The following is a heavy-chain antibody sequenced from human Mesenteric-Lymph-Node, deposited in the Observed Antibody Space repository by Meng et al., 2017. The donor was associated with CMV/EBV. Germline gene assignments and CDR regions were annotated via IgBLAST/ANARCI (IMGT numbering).Heavy chain of an antibody. V-gene: IGHV1-69*10. CDR2: IIPNLGVP. Sequence: SVKVSCKASGGTFSNDAISWVRQAPGQGLEWVGGIIPNLGVPKFAQKFLGRVTITADKSTTTAYMELSSLRSEDTAVYYCARDGDYDFWSGPLYGMDVWGQGTTVTVSS. J-gene: IGHJ6*02. D-gene: IGHD3-3*01. CDR3: ARDGDYDFWSGPLYGMDV. CDR1: GGTFSNDA.